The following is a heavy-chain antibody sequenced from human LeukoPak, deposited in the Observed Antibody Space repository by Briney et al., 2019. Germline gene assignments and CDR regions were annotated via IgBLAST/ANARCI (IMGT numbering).Heavy chain of an antibody. CDR2: IHHSGTT. CDR1: GFSISSDYY. J-gene: IGHJ5*02. Sequence: PSETLSLTCAVSGFSISSDYYWAWIRQPPGKGLEWIGSIHHSGTTAYNPSLRSRVTISVDTSKNQFSLKLTSVTAADAAVYFCVRDFRDSGSPWGQGTLVTVSS. CDR3: VRDFRDSGSP. D-gene: IGHD1-26*01. V-gene: IGHV4-38-2*02.